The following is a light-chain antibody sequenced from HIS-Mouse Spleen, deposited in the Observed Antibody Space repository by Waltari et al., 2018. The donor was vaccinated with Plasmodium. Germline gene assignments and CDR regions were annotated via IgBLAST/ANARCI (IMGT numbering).Light chain of an antibody. V-gene: IGKV3-15*01. J-gene: IGKJ3*01. CDR2: GAS. CDR1: QSVSSN. CDR3: QQYNNWSFT. Sequence: APLSVSPGARATLSCRASQSVSSNLAWYQQKPGQAPRLLIYGASTRATGIPARFSGSGSGTEFTLTISSLQSEDFAVYYCQQYNNWSFTFGPGTKVDIK.